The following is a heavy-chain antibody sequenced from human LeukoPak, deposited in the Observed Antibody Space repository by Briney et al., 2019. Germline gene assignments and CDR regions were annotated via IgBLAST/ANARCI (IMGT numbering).Heavy chain of an antibody. CDR2: ISYDGSNK. Sequence: GGSLRLSCAASGFTFSSYAMHWVRQAPGKGLEWVAVISYDGSNKYYADSVKGRFTVSRDNSKNTLYLQMNSLRPDDTAVYYCANGGSSGYSSSWLFDYWGQGTLVTVSS. V-gene: IGHV3-30-3*01. CDR1: GFTFSSYA. CDR3: ANGGSSGYSSSWLFDY. J-gene: IGHJ4*02. D-gene: IGHD6-13*01.